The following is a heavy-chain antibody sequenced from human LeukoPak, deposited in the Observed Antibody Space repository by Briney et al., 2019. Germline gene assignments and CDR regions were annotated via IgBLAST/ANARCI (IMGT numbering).Heavy chain of an antibody. J-gene: IGHJ3*02. CDR3: ARPPLYNNGPDAFDI. CDR2: ISDSANLI. Sequence: PGGPLSLSCAASGYTFSRYSMNWVRQAPGEGLEWVSSISDSANLIHYADSVRSRFPISRDNAKNSLYLQMNSLRAEDTAVYYCARPPLYNNGPDAFDIWGQGTMVTVSS. CDR1: GYTFSRYS. V-gene: IGHV3-21*04. D-gene: IGHD2-8*01.